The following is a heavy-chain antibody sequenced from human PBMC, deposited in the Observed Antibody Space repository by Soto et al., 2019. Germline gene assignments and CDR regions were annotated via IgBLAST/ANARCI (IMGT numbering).Heavy chain of an antibody. CDR3: ARERGTLWFGELFHNWFDP. CDR2: IYYSGST. CDR1: GGSISSSSYY. Sequence: PSGTLSLTCTVSGGSISSSSYYWGWIRQPPGKGLEWIGSIYYSGSTYYNPSLKSRVTISVDTSKNQFSLKLSSVTAADTAVYYCARERGTLWFGELFHNWFDPWGQGTLVTSPQ. D-gene: IGHD3-10*01. J-gene: IGHJ5*02. V-gene: IGHV4-39*02.